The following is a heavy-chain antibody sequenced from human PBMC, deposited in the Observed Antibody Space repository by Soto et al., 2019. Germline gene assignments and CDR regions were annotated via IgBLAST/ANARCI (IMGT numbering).Heavy chain of an antibody. J-gene: IGHJ5*02. CDR2: ISAYNGNT. Sequence: GASVKVXCKASGYTXTSYGSSWVRQAPRQGLEWMGWISAYNGNTNYAQKLQGRVTMTTDTSTSTAYMELRSLRSDDTAVYYCAREVVLVAGTRCFEPWGKGTLVTVSS. D-gene: IGHD6-19*01. V-gene: IGHV1-18*01. CDR1: GYTXTSYG. CDR3: AREVVLVAGTRCFEP.